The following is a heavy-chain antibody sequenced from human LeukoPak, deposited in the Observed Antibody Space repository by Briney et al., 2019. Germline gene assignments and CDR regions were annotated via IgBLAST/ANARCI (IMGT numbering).Heavy chain of an antibody. D-gene: IGHD6-19*01. J-gene: IGHJ4*02. Sequence: GGSLRLSCAASGFTFSDYYMSWIRQAPGKGLELVSYISSSGSTIYYADSVKGRFTISRDNAKNSLYLQMNSLRAEDTAVYYCARGRWLVLVSFDCWGQGTLVTVSS. CDR1: GFTFSDYY. V-gene: IGHV3-11*04. CDR2: ISSSGSTI. CDR3: ARGRWLVLVSFDC.